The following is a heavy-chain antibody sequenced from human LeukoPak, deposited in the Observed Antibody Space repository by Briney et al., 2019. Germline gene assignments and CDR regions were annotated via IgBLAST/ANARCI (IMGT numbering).Heavy chain of an antibody. CDR1: GGSISSYY. J-gene: IGHJ3*02. CDR3: ARRIAVAGLDAFDI. Sequence: SETLSLTCTVSGGSISSYYWSWIRQPPGKGLEWIGYIYYSGSTNYNPSLKSRVTISVDTSKNQFSLKLSSVTAADTAVYNCARRIAVAGLDAFDIWGQGTMVTVSS. V-gene: IGHV4-59*01. D-gene: IGHD6-19*01. CDR2: IYYSGST.